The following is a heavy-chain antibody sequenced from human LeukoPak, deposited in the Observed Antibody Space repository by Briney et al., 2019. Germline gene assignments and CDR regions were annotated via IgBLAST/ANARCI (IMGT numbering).Heavy chain of an antibody. CDR3: AAYGSGSYYRGGY. Sequence: GGSLRLSCATSGFTFSSYAMSWVRQARGKGLEGCSAISGSGGSTYYVDSVKGRFTISRDNSKNTLYLQMHSVRAADKAVYYCAAYGSGSYYRGGYWGQGTLVTVSS. V-gene: IGHV3-23*01. J-gene: IGHJ4*02. D-gene: IGHD3-10*01. CDR1: GFTFSSYA. CDR2: ISGSGGST.